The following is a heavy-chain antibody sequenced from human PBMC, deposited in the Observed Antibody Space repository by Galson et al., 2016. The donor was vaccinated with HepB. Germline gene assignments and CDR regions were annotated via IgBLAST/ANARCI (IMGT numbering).Heavy chain of an antibody. CDR2: INSDGSST. V-gene: IGHV3-74*01. J-gene: IGHJ4*02. D-gene: IGHD6-13*01. CDR3: ARDSSPLTPPPRMYIAAGNSFXS. Sequence: SLRLSCAASGFTFSSYWMHWVRQAPGKGLVWVSRINSDGSSTSYADSVKGRFTISRDNAKNTLYLQMTSLRAEDTAVYYCARDSSPLTPPPRMYIAAGNSFXSWGQGTLVTVSS. CDR1: GFTFSSYW.